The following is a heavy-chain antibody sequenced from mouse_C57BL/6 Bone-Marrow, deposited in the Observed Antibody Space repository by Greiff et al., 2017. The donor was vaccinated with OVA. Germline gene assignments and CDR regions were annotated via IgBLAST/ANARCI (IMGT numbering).Heavy chain of an antibody. Sequence: EVHLVESGGGLVQPGGSLKLSCAASGFTFSDYYMYWVRQTPEKRLEWVAYISNGGGSTYYPDTVKGRFTISRDNAKNTLYLQMSRLKSEDTAMYYCARRYPYFDVWGTGTTVTVSS. CDR2: ISNGGGST. D-gene: IGHD2-12*01. V-gene: IGHV5-12*01. J-gene: IGHJ1*03. CDR3: ARRYPYFDV. CDR1: GFTFSDYY.